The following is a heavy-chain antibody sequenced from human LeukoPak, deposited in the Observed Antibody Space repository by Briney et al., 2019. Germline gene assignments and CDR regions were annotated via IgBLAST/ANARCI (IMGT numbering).Heavy chain of an antibody. CDR1: GYTFTSYS. J-gene: IGHJ4*02. Sequence: ASVKVSCKASGYTFTSYSISWVRQAPGQGLEWMGWINPNSGGTNYAQKFQGRVTMTRDTSISTAYMELSRLRSDDTAVYYCARVPYYDFWSGYYFDYWGQGTLVTVSS. CDR2: INPNSGGT. D-gene: IGHD3-3*01. CDR3: ARVPYYDFWSGYYFDY. V-gene: IGHV1-2*02.